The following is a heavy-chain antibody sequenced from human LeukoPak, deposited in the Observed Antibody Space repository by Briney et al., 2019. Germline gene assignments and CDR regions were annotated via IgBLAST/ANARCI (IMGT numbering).Heavy chain of an antibody. V-gene: IGHV3-30*03. CDR3: ARGGRGGGSSGYYVDY. D-gene: IGHD3-22*01. J-gene: IGHJ4*02. CDR2: ISYDGSNK. CDR1: GFTFSSYG. Sequence: GGSLRLSCAASGFTFSSYGMHWVRQAPGKGLEWVAVISYDGSNKYYADSVKGRFTISRDNSKNTLYLQMNSLRSEDTAVYYCARGGRGGGSSGYYVDYWGQGTLVTVSS.